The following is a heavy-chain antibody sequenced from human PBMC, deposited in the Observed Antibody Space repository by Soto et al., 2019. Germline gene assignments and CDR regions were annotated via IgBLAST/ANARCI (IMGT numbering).Heavy chain of an antibody. CDR3: ATHAQAAYCGGDCYSFFDY. D-gene: IGHD2-21*02. CDR1: GGTFSSYA. CDR2: IIPIFGTA. J-gene: IGHJ4*02. V-gene: IGHV1-69*13. Sequence: GASVKVSCKASGGTFSSYAISWVRQAPGQGLEWMGGIIPIFGTANYAQKFQGRVTITADESTSTAYMELSSLRSEDTAVYYCATHAQAAYCGGDCYSFFDYWGQGTLVTVSS.